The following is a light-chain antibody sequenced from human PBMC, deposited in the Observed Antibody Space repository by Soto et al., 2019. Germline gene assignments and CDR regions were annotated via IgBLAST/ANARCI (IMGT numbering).Light chain of an antibody. V-gene: IGLV2-11*01. CDR2: DVT. Sequence: QSALTQPRSVSGSPGQSVTISCTGTSSDIGGYNYVSWYQQHPDKAPKVIIYDVTERPSGVPDRFSGSKSGNTASLSISGLQADDEADYYCCSYAGDYTYWVFGGGTKLTVL. J-gene: IGLJ3*02. CDR3: CSYAGDYTYWV. CDR1: SSDIGGYNY.